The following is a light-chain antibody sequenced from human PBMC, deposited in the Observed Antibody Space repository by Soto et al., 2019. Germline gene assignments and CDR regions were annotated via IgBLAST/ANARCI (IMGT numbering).Light chain of an antibody. J-gene: IGKJ2*01. CDR1: QIIRPY. V-gene: IGKV1-39*01. CDR2: SAS. Sequence: DIQMTQSPSSLSASVGDRVTITCRASQIIRPYLNWYQQKPGKAPKLLIHSASRLHDGASSRFSGSGSGTNFTLTITDLHPADYATYFCQQGYSTLPYTFGQGTKVDIK. CDR3: QQGYSTLPYT.